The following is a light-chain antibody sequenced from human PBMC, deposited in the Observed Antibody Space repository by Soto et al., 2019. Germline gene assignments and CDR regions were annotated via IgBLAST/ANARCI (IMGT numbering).Light chain of an antibody. CDR2: EAS. CDR3: RHYYSYPIS. J-gene: IGKJ5*01. V-gene: IGKV1-5*03. Sequence: EIQMTQSPSTLSASVGDRVTITCRASQSISSWLAWYQQKPGRAPNLLIYEASILETGVPSRFSGSGSGTEFTLTISSLQPDDFATYYCRHYYSYPISFGQGTRLEIK. CDR1: QSISSW.